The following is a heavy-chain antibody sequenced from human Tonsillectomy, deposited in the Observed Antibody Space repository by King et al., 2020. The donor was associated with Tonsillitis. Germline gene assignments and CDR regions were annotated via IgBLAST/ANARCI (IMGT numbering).Heavy chain of an antibody. CDR1: GFTFSSYA. V-gene: IGHV3-64D*06. J-gene: IGHJ3*02. CDR2: MGNNGGST. Sequence: VQLVESGGGLVQPGGSLRLSCSASGFTFSSYAMHWVRQAPGKGLEYVSGMGNNGGSTYYVDSVKGRFTISRDNSKNTLYLQMSSVRAEDTAVYYCVSASISSSSFGAFDIWGKGTMLTVSS. CDR3: VSASISSSSFGAFDI. D-gene: IGHD6-6*01.